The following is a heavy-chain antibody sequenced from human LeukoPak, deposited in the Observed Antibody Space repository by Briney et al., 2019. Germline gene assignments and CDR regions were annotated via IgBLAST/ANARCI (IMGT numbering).Heavy chain of an antibody. CDR1: GGSFSGYY. CDR3: ARDRGYSSGWYFWY. D-gene: IGHD6-19*01. CDR2: INHSGST. J-gene: IGHJ4*02. Sequence: NPSETLSLTCAVYGGSFSGYYWSWIRQPPGKGLEWIGEINHSGSTNYNPSLKSRVTISVDTSKNQFSLKLSSVTAADTAVYYCARDRGYSSGWYFWYWGQGTLVTVSS. V-gene: IGHV4-34*01.